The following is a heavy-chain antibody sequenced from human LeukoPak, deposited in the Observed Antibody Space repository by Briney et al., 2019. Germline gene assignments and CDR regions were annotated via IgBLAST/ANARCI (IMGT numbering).Heavy chain of an antibody. J-gene: IGHJ6*03. V-gene: IGHV3-23*01. CDR3: AKSPPLYCSSTSCTSRGYYYMDV. D-gene: IGHD2-2*01. CDR1: GFTFSSYA. CDR2: ISDSGGST. Sequence: GGSLRLSCAASGFTFSSYAMSWVRQAPGKGLEWVSAISDSGGSTYYADSVKGRFTISRDNSKNTLYLQMNSLRAEDTAVYYCAKSPPLYCSSTSCTSRGYYYMDVWGKGTTVTVSS.